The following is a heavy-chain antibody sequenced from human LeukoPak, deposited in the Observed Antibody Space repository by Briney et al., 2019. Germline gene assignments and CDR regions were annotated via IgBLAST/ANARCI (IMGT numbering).Heavy chain of an antibody. J-gene: IGHJ4*02. CDR2: IYYSGST. V-gene: IGHV4-59*01. D-gene: IGHD4-17*01. CDR1: GGSISSYY. CDR3: ARVGDDYGDYTLRR. Sequence: SETLSLTCTVSGGSISSYYWSWIRQPPGKGLEWIGYIYYSGSTNYNPSLKSRVTISVDTSKNQFSLKLSSVTAADTAVYYCARVGDDYGDYTLRRWGQGTLVTVSS.